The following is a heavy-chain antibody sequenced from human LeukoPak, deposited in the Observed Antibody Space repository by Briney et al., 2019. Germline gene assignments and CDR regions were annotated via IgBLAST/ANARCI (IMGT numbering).Heavy chain of an antibody. J-gene: IGHJ4*02. CDR2: ISSNGGST. CDR1: GFTFGDYV. Sequence: GGSLRLSCIASGFTFGDYVITWVRQAPGKGLEYVSAISSNGGSTYYADSVKGRFTISRDNSKNTLYLQMSSLRAEDTAVYYCVKGAGSRTYYFDYWGQGALVTVSS. V-gene: IGHV3-64D*06. CDR3: VKGAGSRTYYFDY. D-gene: IGHD3-10*01.